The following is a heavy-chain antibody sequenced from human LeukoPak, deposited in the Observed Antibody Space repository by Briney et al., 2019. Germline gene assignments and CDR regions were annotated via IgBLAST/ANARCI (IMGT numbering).Heavy chain of an antibody. CDR1: GFTFSSYG. CDR2: IWYDGSNK. CDR3: ARDERITMIVVVPGELDY. J-gene: IGHJ4*02. Sequence: GSLRLSCAASGFTFSSYGMHWVCQAPGKGLEWVAVIWYDGSNKYYADSVKGRFTISRDNSKNMLYLQMNSLRAEDTAVYYCARDERITMIVVVPGELDYWGQGTLVTVSS. V-gene: IGHV3-33*01. D-gene: IGHD3-22*01.